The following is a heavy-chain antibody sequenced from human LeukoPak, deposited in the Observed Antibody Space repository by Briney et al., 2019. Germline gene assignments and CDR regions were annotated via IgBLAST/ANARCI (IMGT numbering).Heavy chain of an antibody. D-gene: IGHD3-22*01. CDR1: GYTFTSYG. J-gene: IGHJ4*02. CDR3: ARARAYYYDSSGYYYDYFDY. Sequence: ASVKVSCKASGYTFTSYGISWVRQAPGQGLDWMGWISAYNGNTNYAQKLQGRVTMTTDTSTSTAYMELRSLRSDDTAVYYCARARAYYYDSSGYYYDYFDYWGQGTLVTVSS. CDR2: ISAYNGNT. V-gene: IGHV1-18*01.